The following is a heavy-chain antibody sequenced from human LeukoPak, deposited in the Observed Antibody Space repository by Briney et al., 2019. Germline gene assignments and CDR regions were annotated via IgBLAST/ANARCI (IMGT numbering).Heavy chain of an antibody. Sequence: GSLRLSCAVSGFTFRSSAMSWVRQAPGKGLEWVSCISGSGGSIFNADSVKGRFTISRDNSKNTLYLQMNSMRGEDTAVYYCAKAQGGYSYFDYWGQGTLVTVSS. D-gene: IGHD3-22*01. CDR3: AKAQGGYSYFDY. CDR2: ISGSGGSI. V-gene: IGHV3-23*01. J-gene: IGHJ4*02. CDR1: GFTFRSSA.